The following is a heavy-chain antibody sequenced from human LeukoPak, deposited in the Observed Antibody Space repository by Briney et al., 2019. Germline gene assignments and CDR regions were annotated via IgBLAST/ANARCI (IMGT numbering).Heavy chain of an antibody. V-gene: IGHV4-30-4*01. CDR3: ARQIASAGTAGFDF. CDR1: GGSISSGDYY. D-gene: IGHD6-13*01. CDR2: IYYSGST. Sequence: SQTLSLTCTVSGGSISSGDYYWSWIRQPPGKGLEWIGNIYYSGSTYYNPSLKSRVTISVDTSKNQFSLRLRSVTAADTAVYYCARQIASAGTAGFDFWGQGALVTVSS. J-gene: IGHJ4*02.